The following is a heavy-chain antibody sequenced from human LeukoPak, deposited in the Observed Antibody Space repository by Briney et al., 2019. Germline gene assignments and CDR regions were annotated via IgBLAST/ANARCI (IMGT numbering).Heavy chain of an antibody. V-gene: IGHV3-21*01. CDR3: ARGDGEGATTFAFDI. CDR1: GFTFSSYS. Sequence: PGRSLRLSCAASGFTFSSYSMNWVRQAPGKGLEWVSSISSSSSYIYYADSVKGRFTISRDNAKNSLYLQMNSLRAEDTAVYYCARGDGEGATTFAFDIWGQGTMVTASS. J-gene: IGHJ3*02. CDR2: ISSSSSYI. D-gene: IGHD1-26*01.